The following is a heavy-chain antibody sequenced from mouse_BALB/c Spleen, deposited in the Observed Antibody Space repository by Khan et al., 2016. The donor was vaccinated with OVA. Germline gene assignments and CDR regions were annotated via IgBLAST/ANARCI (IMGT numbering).Heavy chain of an antibody. CDR3: ATSYFYGYYFDY. CDR1: GFTFNNYG. Sequence: EVQLVESGGGLVQPGGSRKLSCAASGFTFNNYGMHWVRQAPEKGLEWVAYISGDSNTIYYVDSVKGRFTISRDNPKNTLFLQMTNLMSEDTAMYYCATSYFYGYYFDYWGPGTTLTVS. CDR2: ISGDSNTI. V-gene: IGHV5-17*02. J-gene: IGHJ2*01. D-gene: IGHD1-1*01.